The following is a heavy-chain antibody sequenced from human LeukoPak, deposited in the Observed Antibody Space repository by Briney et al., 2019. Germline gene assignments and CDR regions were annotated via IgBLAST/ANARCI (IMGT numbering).Heavy chain of an antibody. D-gene: IGHD3-10*01. Sequence: SVKVSCKASGGTFSSYAISWVRQAPGQGLEWMGRIIPILGIANYAQKFQGRVTITADKSTSTAYMELSSLRFEDTAVYYCARPEYWFGELLNYYGMDVWGQGTTVTVSS. V-gene: IGHV1-69*04. CDR3: ARPEYWFGELLNYYGMDV. CDR1: GGTFSSYA. J-gene: IGHJ6*02. CDR2: IIPILGIA.